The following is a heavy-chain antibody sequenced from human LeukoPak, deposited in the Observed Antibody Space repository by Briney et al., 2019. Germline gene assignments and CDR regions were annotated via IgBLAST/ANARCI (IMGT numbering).Heavy chain of an antibody. CDR3: ARDGVASTDH. CDR1: GFSFSYFG. CDR2: IQSDGNIQ. J-gene: IGHJ4*02. V-gene: IGHV3-30*02. Sequence: GGSLRLSCAASGFSFSYFGMHWVRQAPGKGLEWVAFIQSDGNIQYYEDSVKGRFTISRDNSRKTADLQMSSLRLEDTAIYLCARDGVASTDHWGQGTLVTVSS. D-gene: IGHD5-12*01.